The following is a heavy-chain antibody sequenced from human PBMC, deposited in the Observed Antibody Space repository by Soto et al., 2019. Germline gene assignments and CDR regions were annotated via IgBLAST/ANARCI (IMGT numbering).Heavy chain of an antibody. CDR3: ARDRGSYALDY. D-gene: IGHD1-26*01. J-gene: IGHJ4*02. Sequence: QVQLVQSGAEVKKPGASVKVSCKASGYTFTRYGISWVRQAPGQGLEWMGWISAYHGNTKYAQKLQGRVTMTTDTSKSTAYIELMSPRSDDTAFYYCARDRGSYALDYWGQGTLVTVSS. V-gene: IGHV1-18*01. CDR2: ISAYHGNT. CDR1: GYTFTRYG.